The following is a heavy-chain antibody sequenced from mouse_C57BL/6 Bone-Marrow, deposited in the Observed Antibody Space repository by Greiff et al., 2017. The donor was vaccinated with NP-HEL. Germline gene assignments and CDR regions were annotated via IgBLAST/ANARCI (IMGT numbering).Heavy chain of an antibody. CDR3: ARLLRPYWYFDV. CDR1: GYTFTSYW. D-gene: IGHD1-2*01. V-gene: IGHV1-50*01. J-gene: IGHJ1*03. Sequence: QVQLQQPGAELVKPGASVKLSCKASGYTFTSYWMQWVKQRPGQGLEWIGEIDPSDSYTNYNPQFKGKATLTVDTSSSTAYMQLSSLTSEDSAVYYCARLLRPYWYFDVWGTGTTVTVSS. CDR2: IDPSDSYT.